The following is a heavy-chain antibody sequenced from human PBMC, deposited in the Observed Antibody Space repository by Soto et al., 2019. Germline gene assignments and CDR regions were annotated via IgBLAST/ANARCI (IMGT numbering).Heavy chain of an antibody. CDR2: ISSSSSTI. V-gene: IGHV3-48*02. J-gene: IGHJ4*02. Sequence: EGSLRLSCAASGFTFSSYSMNWVRQAPGKGLEWVSYISSSSSTIYYADSVKGRFTIPRDNAKNSLYLQMNSLRDEDTAVYYCARETSDDYYDSSGYSDYWGQGTLVTVSS. CDR1: GFTFSSYS. CDR3: ARETSDDYYDSSGYSDY. D-gene: IGHD3-22*01.